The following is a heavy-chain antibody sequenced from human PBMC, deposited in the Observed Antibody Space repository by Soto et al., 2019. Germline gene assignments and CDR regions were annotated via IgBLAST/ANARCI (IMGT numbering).Heavy chain of an antibody. CDR1: GGSFSGYY. CDR2: INHSGST. Sequence: SETLSLTCAVYGGSFSGYYWSWIRQPPGKGLEWIGEINHSGSTNYNPSLKSRVTISVDTSKNQFSLKLSSVTAADTVVYYCARKRRYYDSSGYDPWGQGTLVTVSS. D-gene: IGHD3-22*01. V-gene: IGHV4-34*01. J-gene: IGHJ5*02. CDR3: ARKRRYYDSSGYDP.